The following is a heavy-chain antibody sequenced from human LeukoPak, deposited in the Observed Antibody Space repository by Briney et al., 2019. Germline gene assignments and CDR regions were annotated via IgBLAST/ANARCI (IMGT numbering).Heavy chain of an antibody. Sequence: PGGSLRLSCAASGFTFSSYGMHWVRQAPGKGLEWVAVIWYDGSNKYYVDSVKGRFTISRDNSKNTLYLQMNSLRAEDTAVYYCARSSGSSWFLDYWGQGTLVTVSS. CDR3: ARSSGSSWFLDY. CDR2: IWYDGSNK. V-gene: IGHV3-33*01. D-gene: IGHD6-13*01. J-gene: IGHJ4*02. CDR1: GFTFSSYG.